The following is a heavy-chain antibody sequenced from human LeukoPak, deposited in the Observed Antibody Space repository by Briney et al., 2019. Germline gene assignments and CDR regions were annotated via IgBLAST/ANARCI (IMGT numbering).Heavy chain of an antibody. CDR2: INPNSGGT. CDR3: ARDFADIVVVPAAHGWFDP. V-gene: IGHV1-2*02. J-gene: IGHJ5*02. CDR1: GYTFTGYY. D-gene: IGHD2-2*01. Sequence: ASVKVSCKASGYTFTGYYMHWVRQAPGQGLEWMGWINPNSGGTNYAQKFQGRVTMTRDTSISTAYMELSRLRSDDTAVYYCARDFADIVVVPAAHGWFDPWGQGTLVTVSS.